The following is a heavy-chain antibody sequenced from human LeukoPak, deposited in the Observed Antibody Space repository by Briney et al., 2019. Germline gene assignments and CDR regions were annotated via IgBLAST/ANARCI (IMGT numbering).Heavy chain of an antibody. CDR2: INYSGKT. Sequence: SEPLSLTCTVSGGPLSSYYWSWIREPPGKGLEWSGYINYSGKTNYNPSLKSRVTISVDTSKNQFSLKLSSVTAADTAVYYCARDRGRSWPERYFDYWGQGTLVTVSS. J-gene: IGHJ4*02. CDR1: GGPLSSYY. D-gene: IGHD6-13*01. CDR3: ARDRGRSWPERYFDY. V-gene: IGHV4-59*01.